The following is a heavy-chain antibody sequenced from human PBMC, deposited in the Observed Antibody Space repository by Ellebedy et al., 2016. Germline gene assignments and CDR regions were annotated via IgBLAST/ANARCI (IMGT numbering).Heavy chain of an antibody. CDR1: GFTFSSYA. D-gene: IGHD2/OR15-2a*01. V-gene: IGHV3-23*01. J-gene: IGHJ4*02. Sequence: GESLKISCAASGFTFSSYAMNWVRQAPGKGLEWVSAVSGSGDNTYYADSMRGRFTISRDNSKNTLYLQINSLRAEDTAVYHCSKYVIGGPTPVVGEWGQGTLVTVSS. CDR3: SKYVIGGPTPVVGE. CDR2: VSGSGDNT.